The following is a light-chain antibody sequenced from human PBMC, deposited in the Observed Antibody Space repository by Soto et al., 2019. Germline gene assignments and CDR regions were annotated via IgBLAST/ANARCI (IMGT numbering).Light chain of an antibody. J-gene: IGLJ3*02. Sequence: QSVLTQPASVSGSPGQSITISCTGTSSDVGAYNYVSWYQQHPGKAPKLMIFEVTYRASGVSIRFSGSKSGNTASLTISGLQAEDEADYYCSSYTSSATLVVFGGGTKVTVL. CDR1: SSDVGAYNY. CDR3: SSYTSSATLVV. CDR2: EVT. V-gene: IGLV2-14*01.